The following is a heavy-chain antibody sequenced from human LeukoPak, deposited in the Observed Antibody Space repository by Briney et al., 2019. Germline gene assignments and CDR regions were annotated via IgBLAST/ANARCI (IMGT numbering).Heavy chain of an antibody. Sequence: GGSLRLSCAASGFTFSDYYMSWIRQAPGKGLEWVSYISSSSSTIYYADSVKGRFTISRDNAKNSLYLQMNSLRAEDTAVYYCARDPDGYPYYFDYWGQGTLVTVSS. CDR1: GFTFSDYY. D-gene: IGHD5-24*01. J-gene: IGHJ4*02. V-gene: IGHV3-11*04. CDR3: ARDPDGYPYYFDY. CDR2: ISSSSSTI.